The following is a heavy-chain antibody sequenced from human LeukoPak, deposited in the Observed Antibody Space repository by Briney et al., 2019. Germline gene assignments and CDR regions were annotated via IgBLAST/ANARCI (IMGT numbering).Heavy chain of an antibody. CDR3: ARDHTAIYYGMDV. CDR1: GFTFSSYW. Sequence: GGSLRLSCAASGFTFSSYWISWVRQAPGKGLEWVANIKQDGSEKYYVDSVKGRFTISRDNAKNSLYLQMNSLRAEDTAVYYCARDHTAIYYGMDVWGQGTTVTVSS. V-gene: IGHV3-7*01. D-gene: IGHD5-18*01. J-gene: IGHJ6*02. CDR2: IKQDGSEK.